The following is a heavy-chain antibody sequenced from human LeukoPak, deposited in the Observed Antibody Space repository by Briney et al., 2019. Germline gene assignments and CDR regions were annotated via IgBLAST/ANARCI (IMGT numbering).Heavy chain of an antibody. Sequence: GASVKVSCKVSGYTPTELSMHWVRQAPGKGLEWMGGFDPEDGETIYAQKFQGRVTMTEDTSTSTAYMELRSLRSDDTAVYYCARDKVIASAGTPNWFDPWGQGTLVTVSS. V-gene: IGHV1-24*01. J-gene: IGHJ5*02. D-gene: IGHD6-13*01. CDR3: ARDKVIASAGTPNWFDP. CDR1: GYTPTELS. CDR2: FDPEDGET.